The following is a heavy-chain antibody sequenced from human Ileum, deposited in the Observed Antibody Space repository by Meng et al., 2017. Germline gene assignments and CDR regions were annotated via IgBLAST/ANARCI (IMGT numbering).Heavy chain of an antibody. CDR1: GFTFSSYA. Sequence: VGSGGGRVQPGRSLSVSCAACGFTFSSYAMHWVRQAPGKGLEWVAVISYDGSNKYYADSVKGRFTISRDNSKNTLYLQMNSLRAEDTAVYYCASPPSEGDLWGRGTLVTVSS. CDR2: ISYDGSNK. CDR3: ASPPSEGDL. D-gene: IGHD3-10*01. V-gene: IGHV3-30*04. J-gene: IGHJ2*01.